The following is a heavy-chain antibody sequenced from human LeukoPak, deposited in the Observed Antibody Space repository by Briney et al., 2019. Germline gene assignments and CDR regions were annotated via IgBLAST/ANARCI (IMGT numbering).Heavy chain of an antibody. CDR2: IYSGGST. CDR3: ARETKHFTGYGSGWYYFDY. CDR1: GFTVSSNY. J-gene: IGHJ4*02. Sequence: GGSLRLSCAASGFTVSSNYMSWVRQAPGKGLEWVSVIYSGGSTYYADSVKGRFTISRDNSKNTLYLQMNSLRAEDTAVYYCARETKHFTGYGSGWYYFDYWGQGTLVTVSS. V-gene: IGHV3-66*01. D-gene: IGHD6-19*01.